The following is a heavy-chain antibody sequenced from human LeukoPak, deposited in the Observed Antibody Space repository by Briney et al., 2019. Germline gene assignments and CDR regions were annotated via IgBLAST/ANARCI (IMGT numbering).Heavy chain of an antibody. V-gene: IGHV3-33*06. CDR3: AKGDCSSTSCSLRPIGY. CDR1: GFTFSIYG. D-gene: IGHD2-2*01. J-gene: IGHJ4*02. CDR2: IWYDGSNK. Sequence: GGSLRLSCAASGFTFSIYGMHWVRQAPGKGLEWVAVIWYDGSNKYYADSVKGRFTISRDNSKNTLYLQMNSLRAEDTAVYYCAKGDCSSTSCSLRPIGYWGQGTLVTVSS.